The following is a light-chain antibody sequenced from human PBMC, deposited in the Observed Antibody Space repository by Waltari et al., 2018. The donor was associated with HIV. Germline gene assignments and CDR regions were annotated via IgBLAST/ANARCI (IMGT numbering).Light chain of an antibody. CDR3: SSYTSSSTRV. J-gene: IGLJ3*02. CDR2: DVS. CDR1: SSDVGGYNY. V-gene: IGLV2-14*03. Sequence: QSALTQPASVSGSPGQPITISCTGTSSDVGGYNYVSWYQQHPGKAPKLMIYDVSNRPSGVSNRFSGSKSGNTASLTSSGLQAEDEADYYCSSYTSSSTRVFGGGTKLTVL.